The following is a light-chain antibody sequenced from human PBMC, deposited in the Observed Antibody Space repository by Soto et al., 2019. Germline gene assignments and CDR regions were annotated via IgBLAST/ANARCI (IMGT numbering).Light chain of an antibody. V-gene: IGKV3-15*01. CDR1: QSVSSN. Sequence: EIVMTQSPATLSVSPGERATLSCSASQSVSSNLAWYQQKPGQAPRLLIYGASTRATGIPARFSGSGSGTEFTLTISSLQSEDFAVYYCQHWNTFGQGTKLEIK. J-gene: IGKJ2*01. CDR2: GAS. CDR3: QHWNT.